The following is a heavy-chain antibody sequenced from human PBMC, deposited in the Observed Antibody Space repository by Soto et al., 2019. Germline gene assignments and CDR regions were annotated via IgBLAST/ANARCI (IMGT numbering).Heavy chain of an antibody. CDR3: ALGLSVAARFGRGWFDP. V-gene: IGHV5-51*01. CDR1: GYSFTSYW. Sequence: GESLKISCKASGYSFTSYWIAWVRQMPGKXLEWMGIIYPGDSDTIYSPSFQGQVTFSAAKSISTAYLQWSSLKASDTAIYYCALGLSVAARFGRGWFDPWGQGTLVTVSS. CDR2: IYPGDSDT. J-gene: IGHJ5*02. D-gene: IGHD2-15*01.